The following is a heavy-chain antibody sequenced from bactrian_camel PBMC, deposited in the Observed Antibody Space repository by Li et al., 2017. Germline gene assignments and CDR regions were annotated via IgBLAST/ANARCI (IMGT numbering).Heavy chain of an antibody. CDR1: GYVYSRYC. D-gene: IGHD1*01. CDR2: IDSDGIT. Sequence: HVQLVESGGASVQAGGSLRLSCAASGYVYSRYCMGWFRQVPGLEREGIGSIDSDGITTYADSLKARFTISRDNAKSALYLQMNSLKTEDTALYYCDTGGRFTYALQEHRGQGTQVTVS. J-gene: IGHJ4*01. V-gene: IGHV3S26*01.